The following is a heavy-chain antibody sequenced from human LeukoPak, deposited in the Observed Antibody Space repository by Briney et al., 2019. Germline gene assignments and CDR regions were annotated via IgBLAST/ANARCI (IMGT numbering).Heavy chain of an antibody. J-gene: IGHJ6*02. Sequence: SETLSLTCTVSGGSISSYYWSWIRQPPGKGLEWIGYIYYSGSTNYNPSLKSRVTISVDTSKNQFSLKLSSVTAADTAVYYCAAIRSPVYYYGMDFWGQGTTVTVSS. CDR1: GGSISSYY. V-gene: IGHV4-59*08. CDR2: IYYSGST. CDR3: AAIRSPVYYYGMDF. D-gene: IGHD2-2*02.